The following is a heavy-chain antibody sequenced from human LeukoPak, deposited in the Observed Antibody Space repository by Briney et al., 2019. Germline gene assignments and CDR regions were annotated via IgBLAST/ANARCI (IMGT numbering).Heavy chain of an antibody. J-gene: IGHJ1*01. CDR3: ARVYYDSSGYYPRENQYFQH. CDR1: GYTFTSYA. CDR2: INAGNGNT. V-gene: IGHV1-3*01. D-gene: IGHD3-22*01. Sequence: GASVKVSCKASGYTFTSYAMHWVRQAPGQRLEWMGWINAGNGNTKYSQKLQGRVTITRDTSASTAYMELSSLRSEDTAVYYCARVYYDSSGYYPRENQYFQHWGQGTLVTVSS.